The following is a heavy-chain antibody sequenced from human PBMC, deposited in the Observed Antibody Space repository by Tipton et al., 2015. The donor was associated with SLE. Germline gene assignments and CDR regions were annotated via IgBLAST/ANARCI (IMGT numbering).Heavy chain of an antibody. Sequence: LRLSCTVSGGSISSGSYYWSWIRQPPGKGLEWIVTMYYTGTTFYNPSLESRVTVSLDTSRNRFSLRLRSVTAADTAVYYCARGRPRATQAWGGYYYYMDVWGKGTTVTVSS. V-gene: IGHV4-39*02. CDR1: GGSISSGSYY. J-gene: IGHJ6*03. CDR2: MYYTGTT. CDR3: ARGRPRATQAWGGYYYYMDV. D-gene: IGHD3-16*01.